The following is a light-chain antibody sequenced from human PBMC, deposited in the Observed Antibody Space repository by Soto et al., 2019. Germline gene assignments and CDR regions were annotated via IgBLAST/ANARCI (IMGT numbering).Light chain of an antibody. CDR1: QSVSSSY. J-gene: IGKJ1*01. CDR2: GVS. CDR3: HQYYTPPRP. V-gene: IGKV3-20*01. Sequence: SGLTQNTVTLSFSPWEIATLSCRASQSVSSSYLAWYQQKPGQAPRLLIYGVSSRAAGIPDRFSGSGSGTDFTLTISRLEPEDSAVYYCHQYYTPPRPFGQGTKA.